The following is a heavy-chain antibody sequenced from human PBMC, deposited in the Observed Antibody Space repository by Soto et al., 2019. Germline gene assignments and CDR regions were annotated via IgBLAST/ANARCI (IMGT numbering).Heavy chain of an antibody. CDR3: AKDGRIGYCSSTSCYRPYYYSGMDV. V-gene: IGHV3-23*01. D-gene: IGHD2-2*03. Sequence: GGSLRLSCAASGFTFSSYAMSWVRQAPGKGLEWVSAISGSGGSTYYADSVKGRFTISRDNSKNTLYLQMNSLRAEDTAVYYCAKDGRIGYCSSTSCYRPYYYSGMDVWGQGTTVTVSS. CDR2: ISGSGGST. CDR1: GFTFSSYA. J-gene: IGHJ6*02.